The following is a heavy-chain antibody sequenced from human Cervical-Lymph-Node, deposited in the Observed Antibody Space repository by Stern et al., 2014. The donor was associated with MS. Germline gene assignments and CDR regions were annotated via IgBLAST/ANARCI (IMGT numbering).Heavy chain of an antibody. D-gene: IGHD2-2*01. V-gene: IGHV3-11*01. Sequence: VQLEESGGGLVKPGGSLRLSCAASGFSFSDYYMSWIRQAPGKGLEWVSYIGTRGTTIDYTDSVEGRFTISRDNAKNSLYLQMNSLRAEDTAVYYCARGGKSTFSYWGQGTLVTVSS. CDR1: GFSFSDYY. CDR2: IGTRGTTI. J-gene: IGHJ4*02. CDR3: ARGGKSTFSY.